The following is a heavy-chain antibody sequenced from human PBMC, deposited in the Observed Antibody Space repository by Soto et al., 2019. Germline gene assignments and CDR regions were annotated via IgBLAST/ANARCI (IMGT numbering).Heavy chain of an antibody. CDR1: GFTFSNNW. D-gene: IGHD2-21*02. CDR3: ARGDKGGFDL. J-gene: IGHJ3*01. V-gene: IGHV3-74*01. Sequence: GGSLRLSCAASGFTFSNNWMHWVRQAPGKGPVWVSRINSDGSSTYYADSVKGRFTISRDNAKNTLYLQMNSLRAEDTAVYYCARGDKGGFDLWGQGTTVTVSS. CDR2: INSDGSST.